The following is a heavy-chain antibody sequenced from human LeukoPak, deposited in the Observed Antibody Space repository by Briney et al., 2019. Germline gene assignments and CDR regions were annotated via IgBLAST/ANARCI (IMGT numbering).Heavy chain of an antibody. CDR2: IYYSGST. CDR3: ARGGANYYDSSGYSQTGYYFDY. D-gene: IGHD3-22*01. V-gene: IGHV4-30-4*07. Sequence: SQTLSLTCAVSGGSISSGGYSWSWIRQPPGKGLEWIGYIYYSGSTYYNPSLKSRVTISVDTSKNQFSLKLSSVTAADTAVYYCARGGANYYDSSGYSQTGYYFDYWGQGTLVTVSS. CDR1: GGSISSGGYS. J-gene: IGHJ4*02.